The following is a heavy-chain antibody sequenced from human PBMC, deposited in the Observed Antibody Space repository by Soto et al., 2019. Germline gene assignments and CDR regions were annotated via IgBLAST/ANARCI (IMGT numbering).Heavy chain of an antibody. CDR3: ATKTNKAPAGGS. CDR2: ISSSSSTI. V-gene: IGHV3-48*01. CDR1: GVTFSSYS. D-gene: IGHD2-2*01. Sequence: PGGSLRLSCAASGVTFSSYSMNWVRQAPGKGLEWVSYISSSSSTILYADSVKGRFTISRDNAKNSLYLQMNSLRAEDTAVYYCATKTNKAPAGGSWGQGTLVAVSS. J-gene: IGHJ5*02.